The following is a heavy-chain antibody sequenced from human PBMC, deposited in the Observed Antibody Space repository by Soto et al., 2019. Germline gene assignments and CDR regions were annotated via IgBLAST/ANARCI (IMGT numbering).Heavy chain of an antibody. Sequence: SETLSRTCTVSGGSVISGSYYWSWIRQPPGKGLEWIGYIYYSGCTNYNPSLKSRVTISVDTSKNQFSLKLSSVTAADTAVYYCARDRGAAYNWTYARYGMDVWGQGTTVTVSS. CDR2: IYYSGCT. D-gene: IGHD1-7*01. CDR3: ARDRGAAYNWTYARYGMDV. CDR1: GGSVISGSYY. J-gene: IGHJ6*02. V-gene: IGHV4-61*01.